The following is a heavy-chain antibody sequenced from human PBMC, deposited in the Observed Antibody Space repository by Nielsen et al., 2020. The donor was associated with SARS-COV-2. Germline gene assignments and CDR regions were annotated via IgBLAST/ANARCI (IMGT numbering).Heavy chain of an antibody. J-gene: IGHJ6*02. V-gene: IGHV1-2*06. CDR3: AREWGYGTHYYYGMDV. CDR1: GYTFTGYY. Sequence: ASVKVSCKASGYTFTGYYMHWVRQAPGQGLEWMGRINPNSGGTNYAQKFQGRVTMTRDTSISTAYMELSRLRSDDTAVYYCAREWGYGTHYYYGMDVWGQGTTVTVSS. D-gene: IGHD1-14*01. CDR2: INPNSGGT.